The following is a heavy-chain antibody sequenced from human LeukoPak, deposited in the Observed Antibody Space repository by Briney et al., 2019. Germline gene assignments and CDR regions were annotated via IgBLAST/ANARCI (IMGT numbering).Heavy chain of an antibody. V-gene: IGHV3-30*04. D-gene: IGHD6-19*01. CDR1: GFTFSSYA. J-gene: IGHJ4*02. Sequence: TGGSLRLSCAASGFTFSSYAMHWVRQAPGKGLEWVAVISYNGSNKYYADSVKGRFTISRDNSKNTLYLQMNSLSAEDTAVYYCARAIKAVAGTFHSDYYFDYWGQGTLVTVSS. CDR3: ARAIKAVAGTFHSDYYFDY. CDR2: ISYNGSNK.